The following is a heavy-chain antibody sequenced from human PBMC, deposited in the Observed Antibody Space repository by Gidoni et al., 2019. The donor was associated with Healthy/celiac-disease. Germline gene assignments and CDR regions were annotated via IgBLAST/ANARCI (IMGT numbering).Heavy chain of an antibody. CDR2: IYSGGST. D-gene: IGHD4-17*01. J-gene: IGHJ4*02. CDR3: ARGTSSTAFDY. CDR1: GFTVSSNY. Sequence: EVQLVEYGGGLVQPGGSLSLSCAASGFTVSSNYMSWVRQAPGKGLAWVPVIYSGGSTYYADSVKGRFTISRDNSKNTLYLQMNSLRAEDTAVYYCARGTSSTAFDYWGQGTLVTVSS. V-gene: IGHV3-66*02.